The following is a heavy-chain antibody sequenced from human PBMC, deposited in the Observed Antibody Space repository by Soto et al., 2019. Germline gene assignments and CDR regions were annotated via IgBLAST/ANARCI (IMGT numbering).Heavy chain of an antibody. J-gene: IGHJ4*02. CDR3: ARVIAVADRYYFDY. CDR1: GGSISSGGYS. CDR2: IYHSGST. Sequence: TLTLTCAVSGGSISSGGYSRSWIRQPPGKGLEWIGYIYHSGSTYYNPSLKSRVTISVDRSKNQFSLKLSSVTAADTAVYYCARVIAVADRYYFDYWGQGTLVTVSS. V-gene: IGHV4-30-2*01. D-gene: IGHD6-19*01.